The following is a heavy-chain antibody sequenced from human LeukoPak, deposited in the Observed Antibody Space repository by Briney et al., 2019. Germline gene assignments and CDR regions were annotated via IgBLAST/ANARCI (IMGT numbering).Heavy chain of an antibody. V-gene: IGHV3-7*05. CDR2: IKQDGSEK. D-gene: IGHD6-19*01. J-gene: IGHJ4*02. CDR1: GDYW. CDR3: AESSGWARYFDY. Sequence: PGGSLRLSCAASGDYWMSWVRQAPGKGLEWVANIKQDGSEKYYVDSVKGRFTISRDNAKNSLYLQMNSLRAEDTAVYYCAESSGWARYFDYWGQGTLVTVSS.